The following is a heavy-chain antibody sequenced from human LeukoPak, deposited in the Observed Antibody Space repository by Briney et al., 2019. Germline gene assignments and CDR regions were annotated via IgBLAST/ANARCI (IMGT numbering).Heavy chain of an antibody. D-gene: IGHD4-11*01. J-gene: IGHJ4*02. CDR1: GYTFTGYY. CDR3: ARGTALVPAGTTVTTFDY. CDR2: INPNSGGT. V-gene: IGHV1-2*06. Sequence: VASVKVSCKASGYTFTGYYMHWVRQAPGQGLEWMGRINPNSGGTNYAQKFQGRVTMTRDTSISTAYMELSRLRSDDTAVYYCARGTALVPAGTTVTTFDYWGQGTLVTVSS.